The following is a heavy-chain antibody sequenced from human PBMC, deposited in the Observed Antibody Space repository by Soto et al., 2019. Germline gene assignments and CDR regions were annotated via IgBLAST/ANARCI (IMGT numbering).Heavy chain of an antibody. CDR3: AIGNHRWLQLGYFDL. J-gene: IGHJ2*01. CDR2: VIPIFGTA. Sequence: QVQLVQSGAEVKKPGSSVTVSCTASGGTFSSYTISGVRQAPGQGLEWMGGVIPIFGTANYAQRFQGRVTITADESTSKAYMELSSLRSEDTAVYYGAIGNHRWLQLGYFDLWGRGTLVTVSS. CDR1: GGTFSSYT. D-gene: IGHD5-12*01. V-gene: IGHV1-69*12.